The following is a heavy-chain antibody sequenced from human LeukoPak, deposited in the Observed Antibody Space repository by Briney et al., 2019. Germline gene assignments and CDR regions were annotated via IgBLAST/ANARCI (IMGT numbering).Heavy chain of an antibody. J-gene: IGHJ5*02. Sequence: SVNVSCKASGGTFSSYAISWVRQAPGHGLEWMGGIIPIFGTANYAQKFQGRVTITTDESTSTAYMELSSLRSEDTAVYYCARLDPYSSSSGWFDPWGQGTLVTVSS. CDR1: GGTFSSYA. V-gene: IGHV1-69*05. CDR3: ARLDPYSSSSGWFDP. D-gene: IGHD6-6*01. CDR2: IIPIFGTA.